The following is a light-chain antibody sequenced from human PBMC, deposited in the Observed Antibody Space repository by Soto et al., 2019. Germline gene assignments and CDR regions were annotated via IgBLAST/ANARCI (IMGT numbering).Light chain of an antibody. V-gene: IGKV3-15*01. Sequence: EIVMTQSPATLSVSPGERATLSCRASQSVSSNLAWYQQKPGQAPRLLIYGASTRATGIPARFSGSGSETEFTLTFSSLQSEDFAVYYCQQYNNWPPRTFGQGTKVEIK. CDR3: QQYNNWPPRT. CDR1: QSVSSN. CDR2: GAS. J-gene: IGKJ1*01.